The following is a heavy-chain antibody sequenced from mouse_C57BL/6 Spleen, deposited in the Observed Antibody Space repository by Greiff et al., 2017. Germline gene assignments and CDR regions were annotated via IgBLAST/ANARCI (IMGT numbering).Heavy chain of an antibody. CDR1: GYTFTSYW. Sequence: VQLQQPGAELVMPGASVKLSCKASGYTFTSYWMPWVKQRPGQGLEWIGEIDPSDSYTNYNHKFKGKFTLTVDKSSSTTYMQLSSLTSEDSAVYYCASSDYYGSSAYYVAYWGQGTTLTVSS. CDR3: ASSDYYGSSAYYVAY. D-gene: IGHD1-1*01. CDR2: IDPSDSYT. V-gene: IGHV1-69*01. J-gene: IGHJ2*01.